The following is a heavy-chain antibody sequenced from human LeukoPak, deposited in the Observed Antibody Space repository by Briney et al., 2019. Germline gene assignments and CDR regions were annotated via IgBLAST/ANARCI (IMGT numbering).Heavy chain of an antibody. V-gene: IGHV1-18*01. CDR2: SSAYNGNT. J-gene: IGHJ4*02. D-gene: IGHD3-10*01. Sequence: ASVKVSCKASGYTFTSYYMYWVRQAPGQGLEWMGWSSAYNGNTNYAQKLQGRVTMTTDTSTSTVYMELSSLRSDDTAIYYCARESMVRGVNLDYWGQGTLVTVSS. CDR1: GYTFTSYY. CDR3: ARESMVRGVNLDY.